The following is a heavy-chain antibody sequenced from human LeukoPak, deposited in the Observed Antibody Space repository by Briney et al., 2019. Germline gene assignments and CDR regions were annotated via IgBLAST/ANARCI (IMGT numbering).Heavy chain of an antibody. J-gene: IGHJ4*02. CDR2: NYFIGST. CDR3: ARGGDSTGYYYRSFDS. V-gene: IGHV4-59*01. Sequence: SESLSLTCTVSGGSITSYYWSWIRQPPGRGRGWGGYNYFIGSTNHNPSLKRRVTIPVDTSTNQFSLKLSSVTAADTAVYYCARGGDSTGYYYRSFDSWGQGTLVTVSS. D-gene: IGHD3-22*01. CDR1: GGSITSYY.